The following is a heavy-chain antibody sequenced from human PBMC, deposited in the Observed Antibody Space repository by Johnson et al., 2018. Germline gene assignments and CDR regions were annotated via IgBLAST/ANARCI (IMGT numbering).Heavy chain of an antibody. J-gene: IGHJ5*02. Sequence: VQLVQSGGGLVQPGGSLRLSCVASEFTFSNYWMHWVRQAPGKGLVWVSRMYNDGSNTNYADSVKGRLTISSDNAKNTLYLQMNSLRAEATAVYYCSRVPYCDRNSCYSWFDTWGQGTLVTVSS. CDR1: EFTFSNYW. D-gene: IGHD2-2*02. V-gene: IGHV3-74*02. CDR2: MYNDGSNT. CDR3: SRVPYCDRNSCYSWFDT.